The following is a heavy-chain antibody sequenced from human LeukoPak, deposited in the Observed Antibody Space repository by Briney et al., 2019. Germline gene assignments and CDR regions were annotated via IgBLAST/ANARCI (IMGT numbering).Heavy chain of an antibody. CDR3: ARDSIPNHYDSSGYSPLDY. Sequence: GASVKVSCTASGYTFTSYGISWVRQAPGQGLEWMGWISGYNGNPKYAQKLQGRVTMTTDTSTSTAYMELRSPRSDDTAVYYCARDSIPNHYDSSGYSPLDYWGQGTLVTVSS. V-gene: IGHV1-18*01. CDR2: ISGYNGNP. J-gene: IGHJ4*02. CDR1: GYTFTSYG. D-gene: IGHD3-22*01.